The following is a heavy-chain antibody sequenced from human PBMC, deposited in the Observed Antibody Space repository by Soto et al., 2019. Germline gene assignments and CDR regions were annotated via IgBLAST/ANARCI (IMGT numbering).Heavy chain of an antibody. CDR1: GYTFTSYG. CDR2: ISAYNGNT. J-gene: IGHJ6*02. V-gene: IGHV1-18*01. CDR3: ARDRGAYGMDV. Sequence: QVQLVQSGAEVKKPGASVKVSCKASGYTFTSYGITWVRQAPGQGLEWMGWISAYNGNTNYAQKLPGRVTMTTGTSTSKADRERRSLRSDDTAVYYCARDRGAYGMDVWGQGTTVTVSS.